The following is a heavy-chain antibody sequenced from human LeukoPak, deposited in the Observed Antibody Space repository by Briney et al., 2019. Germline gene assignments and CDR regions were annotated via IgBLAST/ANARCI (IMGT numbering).Heavy chain of an antibody. Sequence: PSETLSLTCAVYGGSFSGYYWSWIRQPPGKGLEWIGEINHSGSTNYNPSLKSRVTISVDTSKNQFSLKLSPVTAADTAVYYCARVAGPIVLMVYAIHKRGNWFDPWGQGTLVTVSS. CDR1: GGSFSGYY. CDR3: ARVAGPIVLMVYAIHKRGNWFDP. D-gene: IGHD2-8*01. CDR2: INHSGST. J-gene: IGHJ5*02. V-gene: IGHV4-34*01.